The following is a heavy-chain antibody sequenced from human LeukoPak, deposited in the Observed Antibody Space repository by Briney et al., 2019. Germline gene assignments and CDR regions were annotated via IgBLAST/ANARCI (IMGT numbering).Heavy chain of an antibody. CDR2: IYHSGST. CDR1: GYSISSGYY. J-gene: IGHJ5*02. V-gene: IGHV4-38-2*02. Sequence: SETLSLTCTVSGYSISSGYYWGWIRPPPGKGLEWIGSIYHSGSTYYNPSLKSRVTIPVDTSKNQFSLKLSSVTAANTAVYYCARDPGWELRSSRDRFNWFDPWGQGTPVTVSS. CDR3: ARDPGWELRSSRDRFNWFDP. D-gene: IGHD1-26*01.